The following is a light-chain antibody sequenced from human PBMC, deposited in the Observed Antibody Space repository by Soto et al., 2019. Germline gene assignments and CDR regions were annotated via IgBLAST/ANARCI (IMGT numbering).Light chain of an antibody. CDR3: QQYGSSPLT. CDR1: QSVSSSY. V-gene: IGKV3-20*01. Sequence: IGLTQSPGTLSLSPGERATLSCRASQSVSSSYLAWYQQRPGQAPRLLIYGASSRATGIPDKISGSGSGTDFTLTISRLEPEDFAVYYCQQYGSSPLTFGGGTKVDIK. J-gene: IGKJ4*01. CDR2: GAS.